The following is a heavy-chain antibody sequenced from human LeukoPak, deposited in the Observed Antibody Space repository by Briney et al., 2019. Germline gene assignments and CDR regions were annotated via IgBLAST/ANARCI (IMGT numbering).Heavy chain of an antibody. D-gene: IGHD3-10*01. Sequence: GGSLRLSCAASGFTFSRYWMTCVRQTPGKGLEWVANIKPDGSVKYYVDSVKGRFTISRDNAKNSLYLQMNSLRAEDTALYYCARDRGGQWVELLLDSWGQGTLVTVSS. CDR3: ARDRGGQWVELLLDS. CDR1: GFTFSRYW. CDR2: IKPDGSVK. V-gene: IGHV3-7*05. J-gene: IGHJ4*02.